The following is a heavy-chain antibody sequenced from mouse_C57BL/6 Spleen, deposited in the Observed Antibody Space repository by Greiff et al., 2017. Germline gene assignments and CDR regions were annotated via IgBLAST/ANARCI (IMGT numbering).Heavy chain of an antibody. CDR1: GFTFSDYG. CDR2: ISSGSSTI. CDR3: ARRSGSRVYDY. D-gene: IGHD1-1*01. V-gene: IGHV5-17*01. Sequence: VKLMESGGGLVKPGGSLKLSCAASGFTFSDYGMHWVRQAPETGLEWVAYISSGSSTIYYADTVTGRFTISRDNAKNTLFLQMTSLRSEETAMYYCARRSGSRVYDYWGQGTTLTVSS. J-gene: IGHJ2*01.